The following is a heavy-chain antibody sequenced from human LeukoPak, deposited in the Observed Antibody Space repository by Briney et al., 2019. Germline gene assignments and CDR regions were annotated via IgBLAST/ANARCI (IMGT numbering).Heavy chain of an antibody. D-gene: IGHD1-26*01. J-gene: IGHJ4*02. Sequence: ASVKVSCKASGHTLTELAIYWVRQAPGKGLEWMGGFDPEDGQTIYAQKFQGRVTVTEDTSTDTAYMELSSLGSEDTAVYYCATEGGRSYYLYWGQGTLVTVSS. CDR1: GHTLTELA. CDR2: FDPEDGQT. V-gene: IGHV1-24*01. CDR3: ATEGGRSYYLY.